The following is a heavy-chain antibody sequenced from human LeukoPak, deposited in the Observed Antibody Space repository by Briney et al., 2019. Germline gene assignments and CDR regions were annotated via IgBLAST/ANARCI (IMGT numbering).Heavy chain of an antibody. D-gene: IGHD3-22*01. CDR3: ARVSYYYDSSGYELGAFDI. V-gene: IGHV1-69*04. CDR1: GGTFTIYA. J-gene: IGHJ3*02. CDR2: IIPILGIA. Sequence: GASVTVSCTASGGTFTIYAISWVRQAPGQGLEWMGRIIPILGIANYAQKFQGRVTITADKSTSTAYMELSSLRSEDTAVYYCARVSYYYDSSGYELGAFDIWGQGTMVTVSS.